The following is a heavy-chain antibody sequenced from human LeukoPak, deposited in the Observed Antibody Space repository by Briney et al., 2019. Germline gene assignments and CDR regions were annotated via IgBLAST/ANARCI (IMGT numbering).Heavy chain of an antibody. D-gene: IGHD3-3*01. CDR2: IGGSASST. Sequence: HPGGSLRLSCAASGFTFNNYAMSWVRQAPGKGLEWVSAIGGSASSTYYTDSVKGRFTISRDNSKNTLYLQMNSLRAEDTAVYYCAGQYYDFWSGYSDYYYGMDVWGLGTTVTVSS. CDR3: AGQYYDFWSGYSDYYYGMDV. V-gene: IGHV3-23*01. J-gene: IGHJ6*02. CDR1: GFTFNNYA.